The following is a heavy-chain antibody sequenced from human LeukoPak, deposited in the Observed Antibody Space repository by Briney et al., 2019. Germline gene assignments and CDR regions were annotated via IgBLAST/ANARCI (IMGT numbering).Heavy chain of an antibody. D-gene: IGHD4-17*01. J-gene: IGHJ4*02. Sequence: GGSLRLSCAASGFTFSTYAMSWVRQAPGKGLEWVSSISGSATNTYYADSVKGRSTISRDNAKSSLFLQMNSLRAEDTAVYYCARDSLDDYGDYRPFDYWGQGTLVTVSS. CDR3: ARDSLDDYGDYRPFDY. V-gene: IGHV3-23*01. CDR2: ISGSATNT. CDR1: GFTFSTYA.